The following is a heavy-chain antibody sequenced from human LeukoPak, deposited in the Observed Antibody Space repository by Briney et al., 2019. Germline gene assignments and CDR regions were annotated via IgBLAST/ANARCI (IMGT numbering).Heavy chain of an antibody. D-gene: IGHD3-10*01. CDR3: AKGQFNYYGSGSFGLDH. J-gene: IGHJ4*02. Sequence: GGSLRLSCATSGLTFSDYYMSWVRQAPGKGLEWVAVISYDGSNKYYADSVKGRFTISRDNSKNTLYLQMNSLRAEDTAVYYCAKGQFNYYGSGSFGLDHWGQGTLVTVSS. CDR2: ISYDGSNK. V-gene: IGHV3-30*18. CDR1: GLTFSDYY.